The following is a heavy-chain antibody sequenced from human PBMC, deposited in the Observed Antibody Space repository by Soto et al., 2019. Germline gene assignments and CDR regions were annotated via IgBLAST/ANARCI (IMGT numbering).Heavy chain of an antibody. J-gene: IGHJ5*02. CDR2: IYWDDDK. D-gene: IGHD4-17*01. Sequence: QITLKESGPTLVKPTQTLTLTCTFSGFSLTTSGVGVGWIRQPPGKALEWLALIYWDDDKRDSPSLKIRLTITNDTSKTQVGLTMPNMDPADTATYFCAHRTTTVTWWVDPWGQGTLGNVSS. CDR3: AHRTTTVTWWVDP. CDR1: GFSLTTSGVG. V-gene: IGHV2-5*02.